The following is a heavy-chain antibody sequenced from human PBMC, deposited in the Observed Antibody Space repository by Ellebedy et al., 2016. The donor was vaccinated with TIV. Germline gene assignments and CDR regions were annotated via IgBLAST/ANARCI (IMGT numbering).Heavy chain of an antibody. CDR3: AINYDILTGYSTLAAFDY. J-gene: IGHJ4*02. CDR2: INHSGST. Sequence: SETLSLXCAVYGGSFSGYYWSWIRQPPGKGLEWIGEINHSGSTNYNPSLKSRVTISVDTSKNQFSLKLSSVTAADTAVYYCAINYDILTGYSTLAAFDYWGQGTLVTVSS. V-gene: IGHV4-34*01. CDR1: GGSFSGYY. D-gene: IGHD3-9*01.